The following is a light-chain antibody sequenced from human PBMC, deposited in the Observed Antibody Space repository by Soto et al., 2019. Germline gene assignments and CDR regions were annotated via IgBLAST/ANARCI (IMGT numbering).Light chain of an antibody. J-gene: IGKJ1*01. Sequence: IVLTQSPATLSLSPGERATLSCRASQSVSSYLAWYHQKPGQAPRLLIYDASNRATGIPARFSGSGSGTDFTLTISSLEPEDFAVYYCQQRSNSWTFGQWTKVEIK. CDR2: DAS. V-gene: IGKV3-11*01. CDR1: QSVSSY. CDR3: QQRSNSWT.